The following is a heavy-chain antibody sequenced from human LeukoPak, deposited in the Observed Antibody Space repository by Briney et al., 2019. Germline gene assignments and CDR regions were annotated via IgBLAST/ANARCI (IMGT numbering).Heavy chain of an antibody. Sequence: GGSLRLSCAASGFTFSSYAMNWVRQAPGKGLEWVSSISSSSSYIYYADSVKGRFTISRDNAKNSLYLQMNSLRAEDTAVYYCAREPSLYCSSTSCSPYFDPWGQGTLVTVSS. J-gene: IGHJ5*02. CDR2: ISSSSSYI. V-gene: IGHV3-21*01. D-gene: IGHD2-2*01. CDR1: GFTFSSYA. CDR3: AREPSLYCSSTSCSPYFDP.